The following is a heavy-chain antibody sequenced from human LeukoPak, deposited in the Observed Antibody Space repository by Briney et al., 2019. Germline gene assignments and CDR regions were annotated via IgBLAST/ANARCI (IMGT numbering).Heavy chain of an antibody. CDR3: ARWSGSVTARNYYYYMDV. Sequence: PSETLSLTCTVSGGSVRRGNYYWTWIHQPAGSGLEWIGRIYTSGTTDYNPSLRTRVTISVDASRNQFSLNLSSVTAADTAVYYCARWSGSVTARNYYYYMDVWGEGTTVTVSS. J-gene: IGHJ6*03. D-gene: IGHD6-6*01. CDR2: IYTSGTT. CDR1: GGSVRRGNYY. V-gene: IGHV4-61*02.